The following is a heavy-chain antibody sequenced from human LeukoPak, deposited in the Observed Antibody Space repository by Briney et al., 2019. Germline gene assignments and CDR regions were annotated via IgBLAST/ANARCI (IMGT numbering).Heavy chain of an antibody. CDR2: IYYSGST. J-gene: IGHJ5*02. CDR1: GGSISSSSYY. CDR3: ARGPFIVVVPAAKVWFDP. D-gene: IGHD2-2*01. V-gene: IGHV4-39*01. Sequence: SETLSLTCTVSGGSISSSSYYWGWIRQPPGKGLEWIGSIYYSGSTYYNPSLKSRVTISVDTSKNQFSLKLSSVTAADTAVHYCARGPFIVVVPAAKVWFDPWGQGTLVTVSS.